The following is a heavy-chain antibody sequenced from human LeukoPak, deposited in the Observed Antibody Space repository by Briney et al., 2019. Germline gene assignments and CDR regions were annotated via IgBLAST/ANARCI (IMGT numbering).Heavy chain of an antibody. CDR3: ASEDARLGCSSTSCYTGAYDAFDI. CDR2: IIPIFGTA. Sequence: SVKVSCKASGYTFTSYGISWVRQAPGQGLEWMGGIIPIFGTANYAQKFQGRVTITADESTSTAYMELSSLRSEDTAVYYCASEDARLGCSSTSCYTGAYDAFDIWGQGTMVTVSS. D-gene: IGHD2-2*02. J-gene: IGHJ3*02. CDR1: GYTFTSYG. V-gene: IGHV1-69*13.